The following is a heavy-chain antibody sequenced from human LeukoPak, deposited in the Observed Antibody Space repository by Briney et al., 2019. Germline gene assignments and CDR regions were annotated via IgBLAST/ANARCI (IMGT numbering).Heavy chain of an antibody. J-gene: IGHJ6*02. V-gene: IGHV1-69*04. Sequence: ASVKVSCKASGGTFSSYAISWVRQAPGQGLEWMGRIIPILGIANYAQKFQGRVTITADKSTSTAYMELSSLRSDDTAVYYCARKGYSSSWALPDYYYGMDVWGQGTTVTVSS. CDR3: ARKGYSSSWALPDYYYGMDV. CDR2: IIPILGIA. D-gene: IGHD6-13*01. CDR1: GGTFSSYA.